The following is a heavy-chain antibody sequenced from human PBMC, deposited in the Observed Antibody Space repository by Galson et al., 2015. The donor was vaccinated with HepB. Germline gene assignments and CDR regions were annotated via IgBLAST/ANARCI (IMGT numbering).Heavy chain of an antibody. J-gene: IGHJ4*02. CDR3: ARGPPSGIVVVPAAD. CDR1: GYTFTSYG. CDR2: ISAYNGNT. V-gene: IGHV1-18*04. D-gene: IGHD2-2*01. Sequence: SVKVSCKASGYTFTSYGISWVRQAPGQGLEWMGWISAYNGNTNYAQKLQGRVTMTTDTSTSTAYMELRSLRSDDTAVYYCARGPPSGIVVVPAADWGQGTLVTVSS.